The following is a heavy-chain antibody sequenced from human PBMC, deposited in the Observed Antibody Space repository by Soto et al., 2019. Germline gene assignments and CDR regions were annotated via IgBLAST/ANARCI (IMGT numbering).Heavy chain of an antibody. V-gene: IGHV4-34*01. CDR2: VNHGGSN. Sequence: SETLSLTCAVSGGSFSDFFWGWIRQPPGKGLEWIGEVNHGGSNNYNPSLKSRGTISSDTSKNHYYLTLRSVTAADAAVSYCERAAVAAGGPFDKWGQGALVTVSS. CDR1: GGSFSDFF. CDR3: ERAAVAAGGPFDK. J-gene: IGHJ4*02. D-gene: IGHD2-15*01.